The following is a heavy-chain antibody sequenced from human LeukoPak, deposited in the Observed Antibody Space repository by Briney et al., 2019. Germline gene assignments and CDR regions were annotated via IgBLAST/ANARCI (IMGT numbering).Heavy chain of an antibody. Sequence: PGGSLRLSCVASGFTFYSYAMGWARQSPGRGLECVSAISNYGHKTSYTDSVRGRFTISRDNSKNTLYLQMSSLRAEDTGIYYCVRNAASDFYYYMGVWGRGTTLIVS. J-gene: IGHJ6*03. CDR2: ISNYGHKT. CDR1: GFTFYSYA. CDR3: VRNAASDFYYYMGV. V-gene: IGHV3-23*01. D-gene: IGHD6-25*01.